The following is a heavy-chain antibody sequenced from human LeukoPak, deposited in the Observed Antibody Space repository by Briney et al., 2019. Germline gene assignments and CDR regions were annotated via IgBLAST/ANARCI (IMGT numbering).Heavy chain of an antibody. V-gene: IGHV3-66*02. CDR3: ARSRPRKYCSGGSCYSNYFDY. CDR2: IYSGGST. D-gene: IGHD2-15*01. CDR1: GFTVSSNY. J-gene: IGHJ4*02. Sequence: GGSLRLSCAASGFTVSSNYMSWVRQAPGKGLEWVSVIYSGGSTYYADSVKGRFTISRDNSKNTLYLQMNSLRAEDTAVYYCARSRPRKYCSGGSCYSNYFDYWGQGTLVTVSS.